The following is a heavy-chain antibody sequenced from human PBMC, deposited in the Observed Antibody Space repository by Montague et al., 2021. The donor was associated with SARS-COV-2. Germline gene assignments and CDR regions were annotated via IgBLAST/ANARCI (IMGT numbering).Heavy chain of an antibody. V-gene: IGHV3-48*03. CDR2: ISTSAYTT. D-gene: IGHD3-16*02. CDR1: GFTFSNYD. CDR3: TRDYRSIVGDGLDI. J-gene: IGHJ3*02. Sequence: SLRLCAASGFTFSNYDMNWVRQAPGKGPEWISYISTSAYTTSYAGSVKGRFTISRDNGKNSLYLQMNSLRVEDTAVYYCTRDYRSIVGDGLDIWGQGTKVTVSS.